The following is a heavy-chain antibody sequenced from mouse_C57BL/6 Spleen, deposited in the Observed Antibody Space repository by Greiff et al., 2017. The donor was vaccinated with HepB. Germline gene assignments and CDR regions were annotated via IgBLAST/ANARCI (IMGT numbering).Heavy chain of an antibody. Sequence: QVQLKQPGAELVRPGSSVKLSCKASGYTFTSYWMDWVKQRPGQGLEWIGNIYPSDSETHYNQKFKDKATLTVDKSSSTAYMQLSSLTSEDSAVYYCARRWYHWYFDVWGTGTTVTVSS. J-gene: IGHJ1*03. CDR3: ARRWYHWYFDV. V-gene: IGHV1-61*01. CDR1: GYTFTSYW. CDR2: IYPSDSET. D-gene: IGHD2-1*01.